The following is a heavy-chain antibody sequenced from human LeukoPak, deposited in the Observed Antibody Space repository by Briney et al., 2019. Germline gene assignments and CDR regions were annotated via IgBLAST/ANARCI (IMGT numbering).Heavy chain of an antibody. D-gene: IGHD4/OR15-4a*01. CDR2: IYYSGST. V-gene: IGHV4-59*01. J-gene: IGHJ4*02. CDR3: ARDLWGSHYFDY. CDR1: GGSISSYY. Sequence: SETLSLTCTVSGGSISSYYWSWIRQPPGKGLEWIGYIYYSGSTNYNPSLKSRVTISVDTSKNQFSLKLSSVTAADTAVYYCARDLWGSHYFDYWGQGTLVTVSS.